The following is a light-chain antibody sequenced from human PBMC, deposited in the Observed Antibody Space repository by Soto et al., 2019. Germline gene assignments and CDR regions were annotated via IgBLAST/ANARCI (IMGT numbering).Light chain of an antibody. V-gene: IGLV2-14*01. CDR2: DVS. CDR3: SSYTSSRGV. CDR1: SSDVGGYNY. J-gene: IGLJ1*01. Sequence: QSALTXPGSVAGSPGQSITISCTGNSSDVGGYNYVSWYQQHPGKAPKLMIYDVSNRPSGVSNRFSGSKSGNTASLTISGLQAEDEADYYCSSYTSSRGVFGTGTKVTVL.